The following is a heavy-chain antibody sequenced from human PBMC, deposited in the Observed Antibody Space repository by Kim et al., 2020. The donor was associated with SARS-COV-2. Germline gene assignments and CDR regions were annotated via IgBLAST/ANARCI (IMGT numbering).Heavy chain of an antibody. CDR2: T. D-gene: IGHD2-2*02. CDR3: ARGSTSNYIDY. Sequence: TNYNPALKRRVTMSVDTSKNQFSLKLSSGTAADTAVYYCARGSTSNYIDYWGQGTLVTVSS. J-gene: IGHJ4*02. V-gene: IGHV4-4*07.